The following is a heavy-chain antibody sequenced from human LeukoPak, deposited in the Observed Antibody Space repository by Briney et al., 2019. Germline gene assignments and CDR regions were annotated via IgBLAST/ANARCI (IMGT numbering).Heavy chain of an antibody. D-gene: IGHD1-26*01. Sequence: PSETLSLTCSVSGGSINRSCKYWGWIRQSPGKGLEWIGSVYYSGSTDYNSSLKSRVTISVDTSKNHFSLKLSSVTAADTAVYYCATFSGNYVFDYWGQGTRVTVSS. J-gene: IGHJ4*02. V-gene: IGHV4-39*02. CDR2: VYYSGST. CDR1: GGSINRSCKY. CDR3: ATFSGNYVFDY.